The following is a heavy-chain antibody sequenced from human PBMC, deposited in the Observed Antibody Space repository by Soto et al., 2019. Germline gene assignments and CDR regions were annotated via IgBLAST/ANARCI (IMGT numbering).Heavy chain of an antibody. D-gene: IGHD5-12*01. J-gene: IGHJ4*02. V-gene: IGHV1-69*12. Sequence: QVQLVQSGAEVKKPGSSVKVSCKASGGTFSSYAISWVRQAPGQGLEWMGGIIPIFGTANYAQKFQGRVTITADESTSTAYMELGRLRSEDTDVYYCASTISGEMATIGSVDYWGQGTLVTVSS. CDR2: IIPIFGTA. CDR3: ASTISGEMATIGSVDY. CDR1: GGTFSSYA.